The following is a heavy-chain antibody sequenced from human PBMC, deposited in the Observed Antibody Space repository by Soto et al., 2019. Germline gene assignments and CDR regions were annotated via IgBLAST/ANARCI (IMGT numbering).Heavy chain of an antibody. D-gene: IGHD3-10*02. J-gene: IGHJ5*02. CDR3: ARDKFTTLGRYNWFDP. V-gene: IGHV1-69*13. Sequence: SVKVSCKASGGTFSSYAISWVRQAPGQGLEWMGGIIPIFGTANYAQKFQGRVTITADESTSTAYMELSSLRSEDTAVYYCARDKFTTLGRYNWFDPWGQGTLVTVSS. CDR2: IIPIFGTA. CDR1: GGTFSSYA.